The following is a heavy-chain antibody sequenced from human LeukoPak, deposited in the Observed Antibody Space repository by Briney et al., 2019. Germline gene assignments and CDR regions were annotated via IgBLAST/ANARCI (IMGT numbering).Heavy chain of an antibody. CDR1: GDSVGSSASGNS. D-gene: IGHD4-17*01. J-gene: IGHJ4*02. V-gene: IGHV4-4*02. Sequence: PSETLSLTCAVSGDSVGSSASGNSRWNWVRQPPGKTLEWIGEIYRSGGTHSNPSLRRRVTMSLDRSKNQLTLNVRSVTAADTAVYYCVRDLDDGNYALDYWGQGTLVTVSS. CDR2: IYRSGGT. CDR3: VRDLDDGNYALDY.